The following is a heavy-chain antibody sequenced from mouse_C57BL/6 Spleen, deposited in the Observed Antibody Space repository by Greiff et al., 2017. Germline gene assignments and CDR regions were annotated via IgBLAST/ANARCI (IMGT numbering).Heavy chain of an antibody. D-gene: IGHD3-1*01. J-gene: IGHJ4*01. V-gene: IGHV5-4*01. Sequence: EVQGVESGGGLVKPGGSLKLSCAASGFTFSSYAMSWVRQTPVKRLEWVATISDGGSYTYYPDNVKGRFTISRDNAKNNLYLQMSHLKSEDTAMYYCAREGLRDAMDYWGQGTSVTVSS. CDR1: GFTFSSYA. CDR2: ISDGGSYT. CDR3: AREGLRDAMDY.